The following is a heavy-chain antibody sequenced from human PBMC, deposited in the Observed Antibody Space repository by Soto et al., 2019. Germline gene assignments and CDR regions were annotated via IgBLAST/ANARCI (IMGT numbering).Heavy chain of an antibody. Sequence: SVKVSCKASGGTFSSYTISWVRQAPGQGLEWMGRIIPILGIANYAQKFQGRVTITADKSTSTAYMELSSLRSEDTAVYYCARGLGYFDCSPCGFDVWGQGTMVTVSS. CDR2: IIPILGIA. CDR1: GGTFSSYT. V-gene: IGHV1-69*02. D-gene: IGHD3-9*01. CDR3: ARGLGYFDCSPCGFDV. J-gene: IGHJ3*01.